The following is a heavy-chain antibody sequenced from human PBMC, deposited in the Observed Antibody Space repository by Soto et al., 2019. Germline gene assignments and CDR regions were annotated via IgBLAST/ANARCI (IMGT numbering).Heavy chain of an antibody. D-gene: IGHD3-10*01. CDR1: GGTFSSYT. CDR3: ASLMSSGYYYGMDV. CDR2: IIPILGIA. V-gene: IGHV1-69*02. J-gene: IGHJ6*02. Sequence: QVQLVQSGAEVKKPGSSVKVSCKASGGTFSSYTISWVRQAPGQGLEWMGRIIPILGIANYAQKFQGRVXMTGDXSTSTAYMELSSLRSEDTAVYYCASLMSSGYYYGMDVWGQGTTVTVSS.